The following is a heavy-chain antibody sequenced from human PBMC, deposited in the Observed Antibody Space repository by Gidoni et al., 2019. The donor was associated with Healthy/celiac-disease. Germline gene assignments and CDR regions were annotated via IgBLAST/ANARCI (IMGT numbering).Heavy chain of an antibody. D-gene: IGHD3-10*01. V-gene: IGHV4-34*01. J-gene: IGHJ4*02. CDR2: INHSGST. CDR3: ARRGSGSSFDY. Sequence: QVQLQQWGAGLLKPSETLSLTCAVYGGSFSGYYWSWIRQPPGEGLEWIGEINHSGSTNYNPSLKSRVTISVDTSKNQFSLKLSSVTAADTAVYYCARRGSGSSFDYWGQGTLVTVSS. CDR1: GGSFSGYY.